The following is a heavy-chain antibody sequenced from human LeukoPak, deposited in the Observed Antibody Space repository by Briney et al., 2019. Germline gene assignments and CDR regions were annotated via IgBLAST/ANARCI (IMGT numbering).Heavy chain of an antibody. Sequence: SETLSLTCAVYGGSFSGYYWSWIRQPPGKGPEWIGEINHSGRTNYNPSLKSRVTISVDTSKKQFSLRLSSVTAADTAVYYCARDYYDSSGHAFDIWGQGTMVTVSS. V-gene: IGHV4-34*01. J-gene: IGHJ3*02. D-gene: IGHD3-22*01. CDR3: ARDYYDSSGHAFDI. CDR2: INHSGRT. CDR1: GGSFSGYY.